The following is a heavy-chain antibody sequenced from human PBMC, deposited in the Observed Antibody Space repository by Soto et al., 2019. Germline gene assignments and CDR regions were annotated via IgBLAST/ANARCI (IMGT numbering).Heavy chain of an antibody. J-gene: IGHJ3*02. CDR1: GGTFISYA. Sequence: SVKVSCKASGGTFISYAISWVRQAPGQGLEWMGGIIPIFGTANYAQKFQGRVTITADESTSTAYMELSSLRSEDTAVYYCARDGQDTELWLQRLPFDAFDIWGQGTMVTVSS. CDR3: ARDGQDTELWLQRLPFDAFDI. V-gene: IGHV1-69*13. CDR2: IIPIFGTA. D-gene: IGHD5-18*01.